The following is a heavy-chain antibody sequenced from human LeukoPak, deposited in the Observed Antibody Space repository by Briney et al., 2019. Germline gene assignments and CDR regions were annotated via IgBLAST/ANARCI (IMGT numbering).Heavy chain of an antibody. CDR3: ARVGVVGNLFDY. J-gene: IGHJ4*02. Sequence: ASVKVSCRASGYTFTGYYMHWVRQAPGQGLEWMGWINPNSGGTNYAQKFQGRVTMTRDTSISTAYMELSRLRSDDTAVYYCARVGVVGNLFDYWGQGTLVTVSS. CDR1: GYTFTGYY. V-gene: IGHV1-2*02. CDR2: INPNSGGT. D-gene: IGHD1-26*01.